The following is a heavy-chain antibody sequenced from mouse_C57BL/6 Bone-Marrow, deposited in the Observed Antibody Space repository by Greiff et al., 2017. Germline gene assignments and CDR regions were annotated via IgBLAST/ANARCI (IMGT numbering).Heavy chain of an antibody. V-gene: IGHV5-6*01. J-gene: IGHJ4*01. CDR1: GFTFSSYG. CDR3: ARHVTRDSGYAMDY. D-gene: IGHD3-3*01. CDR2: ISSGGSYT. Sequence: EVKLVESGGDLVKPGVSLKLSCAASGFTFSSYGMSWVRQTPDKRLEWVATISSGGSYTYYPDSVKGRFTISRDNAKNTLYLQMSSLKSEDTAMYYCARHVTRDSGYAMDYWGQGTSVTVSS.